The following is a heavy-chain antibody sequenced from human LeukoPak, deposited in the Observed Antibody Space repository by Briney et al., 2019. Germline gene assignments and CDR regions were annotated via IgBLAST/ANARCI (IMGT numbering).Heavy chain of an antibody. CDR1: GFIFSNYW. D-gene: IGHD3-3*01. CDR3: ARRGIIFGVVSSFDY. Sequence: PGGSLRLSCAASGFIFSNYWMSWVRQAPGKGLEWVANIKQDGSEKYYVDSVKGRFTISRDNTKNLLYLQMNSLRAEDTAVYYCARRGIIFGVVSSFDYWGQGTLVTVSS. J-gene: IGHJ4*02. CDR2: IKQDGSEK. V-gene: IGHV3-7*01.